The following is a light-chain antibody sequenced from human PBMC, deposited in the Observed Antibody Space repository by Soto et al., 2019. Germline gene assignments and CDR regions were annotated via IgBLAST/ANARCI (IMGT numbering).Light chain of an antibody. CDR1: QTFNNW. J-gene: IGKJ1*01. CDR2: KAS. V-gene: IGKV1-5*03. Sequence: DIQMTQSPSTLSASIGDRVTITCRASQTFNNWLAWYQQKPGKAPKLLIYKASNLETGVPSRFSGSGSGTEFTLTISSLQPDDFATYYCQQYNSNSWTFGQGTKVEI. CDR3: QQYNSNSWT.